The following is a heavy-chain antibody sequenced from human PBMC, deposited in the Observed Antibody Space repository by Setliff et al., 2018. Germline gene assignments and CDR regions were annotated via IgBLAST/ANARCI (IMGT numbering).Heavy chain of an antibody. V-gene: IGHV3-49*04. CDR3: TTDRGFSEWPLYGSLVSHYYGMAV. CDR2: IRSNVYGGTT. J-gene: IGHJ6*02. Sequence: GGSLRLSCTASGFTFGDYAMSWVRQASGKGLEWVGFIRSNVYGGTTEYAASVKGRFTISRDDSKNTLYVQMNRLKTEDTGVYYCTTDRGFSEWPLYGSLVSHYYGMAVWGQGTTVTVSS. D-gene: IGHD3-3*01. CDR1: GFTFGDYA.